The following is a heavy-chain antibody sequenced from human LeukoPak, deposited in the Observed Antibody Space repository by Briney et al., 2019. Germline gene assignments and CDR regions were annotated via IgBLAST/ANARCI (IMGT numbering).Heavy chain of an antibody. J-gene: IGHJ4*02. CDR1: GFTFSSYA. CDR3: ARDGFSSGWSPFYFDY. D-gene: IGHD6-19*01. Sequence: GGSLRLSCAASGFTFSSYAMSWVRQAPGKGLEWVSAISGSGGSTYYADSVKGRFTISRDNSKNTLYLQMNSLRAEDTAVYYCARDGFSSGWSPFYFDYWGQGTLVTVSS. CDR2: ISGSGGST. V-gene: IGHV3-23*01.